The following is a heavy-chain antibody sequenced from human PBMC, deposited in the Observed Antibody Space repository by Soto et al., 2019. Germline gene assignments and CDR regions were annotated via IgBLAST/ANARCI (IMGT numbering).Heavy chain of an antibody. V-gene: IGHV1-3*01. D-gene: IGHD6-25*01. CDR3: ARDGVAASNINFDY. CDR1: GYMFTKSA. J-gene: IGHJ4*01. Sequence: QVHLVQSGAEVKKPGASVKVSCKASGYMFTKSAMHWVRQAPGQRLEWMGWISGDSGNTKYSPKLQDRVTITRDTSASTAYMELSSLRSEDTALYYCARDGVAASNINFDYWGQGTLVTVSS. CDR2: ISGDSGNT.